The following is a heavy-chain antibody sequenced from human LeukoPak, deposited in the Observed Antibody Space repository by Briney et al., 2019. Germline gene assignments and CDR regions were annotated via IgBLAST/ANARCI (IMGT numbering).Heavy chain of an antibody. D-gene: IGHD3-16*01. V-gene: IGHV3-9*01. CDR3: AKVPQDFPSTLDY. CDR1: GFTFHNYA. Sequence: GRSLRLSCEVSGFTFHNYAMHWVRQAPGKGLEWVSGLSWNGATIGYADSVKGRFTISRDNSKNTLYLQMNSLRAEDTAVYYCAKVPQDFPSTLDYWGQGTLVTVSS. J-gene: IGHJ4*02. CDR2: LSWNGATI.